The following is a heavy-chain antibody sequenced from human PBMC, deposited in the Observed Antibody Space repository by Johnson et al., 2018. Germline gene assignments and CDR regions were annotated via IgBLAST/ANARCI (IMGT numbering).Heavy chain of an antibody. J-gene: IGHJ4*02. Sequence: QVQLVESGGGVVQPGRSLRLSCAASGFTFSVYGMHWVRQAPGKGLEWVAVIFNDGNTKDYADSVKGRFTISRDNSKTTLYLQMNSLRPEDTAVYFCARDWRSGRKRPYFDYWGQGTLVTVSS. CDR2: IFNDGNTK. V-gene: IGHV3-30*03. D-gene: IGHD3-10*01. CDR3: ARDWRSGRKRPYFDY. CDR1: GFTFSVYG.